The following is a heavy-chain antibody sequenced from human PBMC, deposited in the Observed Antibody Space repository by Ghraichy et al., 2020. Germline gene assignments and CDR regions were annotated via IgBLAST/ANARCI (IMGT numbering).Heavy chain of an antibody. CDR3: ARRLSGWGGVGHYGMDV. CDR1: GYTFTSYA. D-gene: IGHD6-19*01. CDR2: INAGNGNT. Sequence: ASVKVSCKASGYTFTSYAMHWVRQAPGQRLEWMGWINAGNGNTKYSQKFQGRVTITRDTSASTAYMELSSLRSEDTAVYYCARRLSGWGGVGHYGMDVWGQGTTVTVSS. V-gene: IGHV1-3*01. J-gene: IGHJ6*02.